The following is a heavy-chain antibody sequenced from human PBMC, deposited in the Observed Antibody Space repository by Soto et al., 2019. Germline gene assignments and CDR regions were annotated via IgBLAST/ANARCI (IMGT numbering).Heavy chain of an antibody. Sequence: GGSLRLSCAASVFTFDDYTMHWVRQAPGKGLEWVSLISWDGGSTYYADSVKGRFTISRDNSKNSLYLQMNSLRTEDTALYYCAKDIRGTETSTIAASVYGMDVWGQGTTVTVSS. D-gene: IGHD6-25*01. J-gene: IGHJ6*02. V-gene: IGHV3-43*01. CDR1: VFTFDDYT. CDR3: AKDIRGTETSTIAASVYGMDV. CDR2: ISWDGGST.